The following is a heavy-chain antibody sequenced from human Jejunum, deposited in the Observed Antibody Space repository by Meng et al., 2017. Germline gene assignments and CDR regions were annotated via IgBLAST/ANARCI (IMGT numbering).Heavy chain of an antibody. D-gene: IGHD3-10*02. V-gene: IGHV3-11*01. CDR2: ISGSGKAV. CDR1: GFTFSNYW. J-gene: IGHJ5*02. Sequence: VEVVEAGGVLVPPGGSLRLSCAASGFTFSNYWMFWVRQGPGKGLVWVASISGSGKAVYYADSVKGRFTISRDNAKNSLYLQMNSLRADDTAVFYCAGEGVASDTKLIDLWGQGTLVTVSS. CDR3: AGEGVASDTKLIDL.